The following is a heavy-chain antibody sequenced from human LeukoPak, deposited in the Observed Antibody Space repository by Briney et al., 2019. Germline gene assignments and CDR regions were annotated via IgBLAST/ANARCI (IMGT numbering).Heavy chain of an antibody. V-gene: IGHV3-21*04. D-gene: IGHD5-18*01. CDR3: AKDLDPHRGYSYGSDY. Sequence: GGSLRLSCAASGFTFSSYSMNWVRQAPGKGLEWVSSISSSSSYIYYADSVKGRFTISRDNAKNSLYLQMNSLRAEDTALYYCAKDLDPHRGYSYGSDYWGQGTLVTVSS. J-gene: IGHJ4*02. CDR1: GFTFSSYS. CDR2: ISSSSSYI.